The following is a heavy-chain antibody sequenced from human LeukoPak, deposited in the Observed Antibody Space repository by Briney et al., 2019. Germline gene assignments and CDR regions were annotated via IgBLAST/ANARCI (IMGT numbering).Heavy chain of an antibody. J-gene: IGHJ4*02. CDR2: IIPIFGTA. CDR1: GGTFSSYA. D-gene: IGHD2-2*01. Sequence: ASVKVSCKASGGTFSSYAISWVRQAPGQGLEWMGGIIPIFGTANYAQKFQGRVTITADESTSTAYMELSSLRSEDTAVYYCARSGDIVVVPAALPPTGYWGQGTLVTVSS. CDR3: ARSGDIVVVPAALPPTGY. V-gene: IGHV1-69*13.